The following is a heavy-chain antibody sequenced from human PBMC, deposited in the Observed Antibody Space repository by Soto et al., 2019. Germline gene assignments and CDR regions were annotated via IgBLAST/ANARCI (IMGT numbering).Heavy chain of an antibody. V-gene: IGHV1-46*01. J-gene: IGHJ5*02. CDR1: GYTFTSYY. Sequence: GASVKVSCKASGYTFTSYYMHWVRQAPGQGLEWMGIINPSGGSTSYAQKFQGRVTMTRDTSTSTVYMELSSLRSEDTAVHYCAREPYGSGSIHNWFDPWGQGALVTVSS. CDR2: INPSGGST. D-gene: IGHD3-10*01. CDR3: AREPYGSGSIHNWFDP.